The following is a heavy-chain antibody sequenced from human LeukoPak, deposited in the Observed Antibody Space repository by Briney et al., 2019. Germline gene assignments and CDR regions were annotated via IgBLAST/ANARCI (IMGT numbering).Heavy chain of an antibody. J-gene: IGHJ4*02. Sequence: SETLSLTCTVSGASITSSNYYWLWLRQPPGKGLEWIGSIYYTGITYYSLSLKSRVTISVDTSKYQCSLRLSSVTAADTAVYYCARDSSGWYENWGQGTLVTVSS. V-gene: IGHV4-39*07. D-gene: IGHD6-19*01. CDR1: GASITSSNYY. CDR2: IYYTGIT. CDR3: ARDSSGWYEN.